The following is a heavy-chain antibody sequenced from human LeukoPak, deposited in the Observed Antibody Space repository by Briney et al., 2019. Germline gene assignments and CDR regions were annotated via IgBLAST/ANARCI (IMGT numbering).Heavy chain of an antibody. J-gene: IGHJ3*02. CDR2: IYYSGST. CDR3: ARGPYSYDSSGAFDI. D-gene: IGHD3-22*01. CDR1: GGSISSSSYY. Sequence: PSETLSLTCTVSGGSISSSSYYWGWIRQPPGKGLEWIGSIYYSGSTYYNPSLKSRVTISVDTSKNQFSLKLSSVTAADTAVYYCARGPYSYDSSGAFDIWGQGTMVTVSS. V-gene: IGHV4-39*07.